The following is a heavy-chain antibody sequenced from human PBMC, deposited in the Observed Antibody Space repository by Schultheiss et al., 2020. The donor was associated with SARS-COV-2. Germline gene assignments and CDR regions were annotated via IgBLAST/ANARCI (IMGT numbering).Heavy chain of an antibody. CDR2: IYHSGST. CDR3: AKGRGYDYYYMDV. CDR1: SDSISSYY. J-gene: IGHJ6*03. D-gene: IGHD3-16*01. V-gene: IGHV4-59*01. Sequence: SETLSLTCTVSSDSISSYYWGWIRQPPGKGLEWIGSIYHSGSTNYNPSLKSRVTISVDTSKNQFSLKLSSVTAADTAVYYCAKGRGYDYYYMDVWGKGTTVTVSS.